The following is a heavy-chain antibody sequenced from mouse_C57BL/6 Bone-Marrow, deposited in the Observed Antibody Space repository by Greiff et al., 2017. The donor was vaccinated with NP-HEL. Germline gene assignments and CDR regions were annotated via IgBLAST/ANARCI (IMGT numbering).Heavy chain of an antibody. V-gene: IGHV1-78*01. J-gene: IGHJ4*01. CDR3: ARDDASYYYAMDY. CDR1: GYTFTDHT. D-gene: IGHD2-3*01. CDR2: IYPRDGST. Sequence: VQLQESDAELVKPGASVKISCKVSGYTFTDHTIHWMKQRPEQGLEWIGYIYPRDGSTKYNEKFKGKATLTADKSSSTAYMQLNSLTSEDSAVYFCARDDASYYYAMDYWGQGTSVTVSS.